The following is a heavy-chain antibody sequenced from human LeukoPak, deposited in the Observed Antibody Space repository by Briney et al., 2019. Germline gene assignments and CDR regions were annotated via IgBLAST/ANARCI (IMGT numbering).Heavy chain of an antibody. D-gene: IGHD1-26*01. Sequence: SETLSLTCTVSGGSISSYYWSWIRQPPGKGLEWLGYIYYSGSTNYNPSLKSLVTISVDTSKNQFSLKLSSVTAADTAVYYCATAWRGREGYFDYWGQGTLVTVSS. CDR3: ATAWRGREGYFDY. J-gene: IGHJ4*02. CDR1: GGSISSYY. CDR2: IYYSGST. V-gene: IGHV4-59*01.